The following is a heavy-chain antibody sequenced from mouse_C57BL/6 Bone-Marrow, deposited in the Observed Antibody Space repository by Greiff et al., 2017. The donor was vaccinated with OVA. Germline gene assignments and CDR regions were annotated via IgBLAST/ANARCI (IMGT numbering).Heavy chain of an antibody. Sequence: EVMLVESGGDLVKPGGSLKLSCAASGFTFSSYGMSWVRQTPDKRLEWVATISSGGSYTYYPDSVKGRFTISRDHAKNTLYLQMSSLKSEDTAMYDCASRYGDYYAMDYWGQGTSVTVSS. D-gene: IGHD1-1*01. V-gene: IGHV5-6*02. J-gene: IGHJ4*01. CDR3: ASRYGDYYAMDY. CDR1: GFTFSSYG. CDR2: ISSGGSYT.